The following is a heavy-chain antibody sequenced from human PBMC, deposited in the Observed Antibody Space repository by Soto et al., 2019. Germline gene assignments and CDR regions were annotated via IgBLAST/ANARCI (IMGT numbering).Heavy chain of an antibody. V-gene: IGHV1-18*04. CDR2: ISAYNGNT. Sequence: ASVKVSCKASGYTFTSYGISWVRQAPGQGLEWMGWISAYNGNTNYAQKPQGRVTMTTDTSTSTAYMELSSLRSEDTAVYYCARDLSGTGPAMATVPRTYDYGMDVWGQGTTVTVSS. CDR1: GYTFTSYG. CDR3: ARDLSGTGPAMATVPRTYDYGMDV. D-gene: IGHD5-18*01. J-gene: IGHJ6*02.